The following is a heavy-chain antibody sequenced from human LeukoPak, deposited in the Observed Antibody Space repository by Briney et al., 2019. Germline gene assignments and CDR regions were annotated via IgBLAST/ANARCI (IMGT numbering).Heavy chain of an antibody. V-gene: IGHV3-15*01. Sequence: PGGSLRLSCAVSGISLSNYGMSWVRQAPGKGLEWVGRIKSKTDGGTTDYAAPVKGRFTISRDDSKNTLYLQMNSLKTEDTAVYYCTTGPATINYFDYWGQGTLVTVSS. J-gene: IGHJ4*02. CDR1: GISLSNYG. CDR2: IKSKTDGGTT. CDR3: TTGPATINYFDY. D-gene: IGHD5-24*01.